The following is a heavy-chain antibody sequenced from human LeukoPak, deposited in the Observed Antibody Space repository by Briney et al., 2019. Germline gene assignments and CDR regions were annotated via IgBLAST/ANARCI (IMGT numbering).Heavy chain of an antibody. D-gene: IGHD1-26*01. V-gene: IGHV3-48*02. CDR1: GFTFSYYS. Sequence: GGSLRLSCAASGFTFSYYSMNWVRQAPGKGLEWVSYISSSSSTIHYADSVKGRFTISRDNAKNSLYLQMNSLRDEDTAVYYCAIDAWDLPLDAFDLWGQGTMVTVSS. CDR2: ISSSSSTI. J-gene: IGHJ3*01. CDR3: AIDAWDLPLDAFDL.